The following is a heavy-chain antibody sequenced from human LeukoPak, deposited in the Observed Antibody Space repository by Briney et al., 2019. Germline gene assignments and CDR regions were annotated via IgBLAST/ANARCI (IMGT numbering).Heavy chain of an antibody. CDR1: GFTFSNAW. Sequence: PGGSLRLSCAASGFTFSNAWMSWVRQAPGKGLEWVSVISGSGNSTFYADSVKGRFTISRDNSKNTLYLQMNSLRAEDTAVYYCAKDRYCSSTRCYGDFDYWGQGTLVTVSS. V-gene: IGHV3-23*01. CDR2: ISGSGNST. J-gene: IGHJ4*02. D-gene: IGHD2-2*01. CDR3: AKDRYCSSTRCYGDFDY.